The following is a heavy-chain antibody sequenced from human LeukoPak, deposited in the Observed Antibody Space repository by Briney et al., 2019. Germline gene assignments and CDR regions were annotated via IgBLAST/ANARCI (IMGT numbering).Heavy chain of an antibody. Sequence: SETLSLTCTVSGGSISSSSYYWGWIRQPPGKGLEWIGEINHSGSTNYNPSLKSRVTISVDTSKNQFSLKLSSVTAADTAVYYCATHGTSGYDYHDYWGQGTLVTVSS. CDR2: INHSGST. D-gene: IGHD5-12*01. J-gene: IGHJ4*02. CDR3: ATHGTSGYDYHDY. CDR1: GGSISSSSYY. V-gene: IGHV4-39*07.